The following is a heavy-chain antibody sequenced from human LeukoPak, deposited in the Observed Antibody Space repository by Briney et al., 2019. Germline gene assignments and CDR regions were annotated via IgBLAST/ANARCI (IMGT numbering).Heavy chain of an antibody. V-gene: IGHV4-39*07. CDR2: VYYSGTP. D-gene: IGHD1-26*01. Sequence: SETLSLTCTVSGGSISRSYYYWGWIRQPPGKGLEWIGSVYYSGTPYYNPPLKSRVNMSIDKSKNQLSLELTSVTAADTAIYYCTRESGAFSPFGFWGQGTLVTVSS. J-gene: IGHJ4*02. CDR3: TRESGAFSPFGF. CDR1: GGSISRSYYY.